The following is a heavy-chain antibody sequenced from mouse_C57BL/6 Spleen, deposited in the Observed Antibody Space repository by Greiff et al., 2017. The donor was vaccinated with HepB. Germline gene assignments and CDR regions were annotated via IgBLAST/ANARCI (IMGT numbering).Heavy chain of an antibody. CDR3: ARGDDLYYFDY. D-gene: IGHD2-4*01. CDR2: IYPGDGDT. V-gene: IGHV1-82*01. J-gene: IGHJ2*01. CDR1: GYAFSSSW. Sequence: QVQLQQSGPELVKPGASVKISCKASGYAFSSSWMNWVKQRPGKGLEWIGRIYPGDGDTNYNGKFKGKATLTADKSASTAYMQLSSLTSDDSAVYFCARGDDLYYFDYWGQGTTLTVSS.